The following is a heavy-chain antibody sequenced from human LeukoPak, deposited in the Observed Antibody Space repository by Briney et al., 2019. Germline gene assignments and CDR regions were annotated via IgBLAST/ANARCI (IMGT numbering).Heavy chain of an antibody. CDR3: ANSPLRLGELSLAFDY. V-gene: IGHV2-5*02. J-gene: IGHJ4*02. CDR2: IYWDDDK. D-gene: IGHD3-16*02. CDR1: GFSLTTSGVG. Sequence: KESGPTLVNPTQTLTLTCTFSGFSLTTSGVGVGWIRQPPGKALEWLTLIYWDDDKRYSPSLKSRFTITKDTSKNQVVLTMTNMDPVDTATYYCANSPLRLGELSLAFDYWGQGTLVTVSS.